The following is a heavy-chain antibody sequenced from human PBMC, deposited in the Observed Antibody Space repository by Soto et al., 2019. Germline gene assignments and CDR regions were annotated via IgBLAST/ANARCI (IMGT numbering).Heavy chain of an antibody. J-gene: IGHJ6*02. CDR1: GASISGHF. CDR2: IYNSGS. CDR3: AINADV. V-gene: IGHV4-59*08. Sequence: QVQLQESGPGLVKPSETLSLTCTVSGASISGHFWSWIRQPPGKGLEWIAYIYNSGSSYNPSLKSRVTISVDTSKNQLSLKLSSVIAADSAVYYCAINADVRGQGTTVTVSS.